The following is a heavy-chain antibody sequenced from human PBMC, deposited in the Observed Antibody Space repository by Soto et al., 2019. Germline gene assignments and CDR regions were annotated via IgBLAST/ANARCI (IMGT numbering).Heavy chain of an antibody. D-gene: IGHD2-15*01. CDR1: GFTFSSYA. J-gene: IGHJ4*02. CDR2: ISYDGSNK. V-gene: IGHV3-30-3*01. Sequence: QVQLVESGGGVVQPGRSLRLSCAASGFTFSSYAMHWVRQAPGKGLEWVAVISYDGSNKYYADSVKGRFTISRDNSKNTLYLPMNSLRAEDTAVYFWSRSGYCRGGSCYSLLNSPHYFDYWGQGTLVTVSS. CDR3: SRSGYCRGGSCYSLLNSPHYFDY.